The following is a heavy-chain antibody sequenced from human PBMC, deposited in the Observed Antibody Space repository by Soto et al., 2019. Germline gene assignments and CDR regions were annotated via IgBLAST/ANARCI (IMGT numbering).Heavy chain of an antibody. D-gene: IGHD5-18*01. CDR3: ARDRGGYSYGYLGWFDP. J-gene: IGHJ5*02. Sequence: QVQLVQSGAEVKKPGSSVKVSCKASGGTFSSYAISWVRQAPGQGLEWMGGIIPIFGTANYAQKSQGRVTITADESTSTAYMELSSLRSEDTAVYYCARDRGGYSYGYLGWFDPWGQGTLVTVSS. CDR1: GGTFSSYA. V-gene: IGHV1-69*01. CDR2: IIPIFGTA.